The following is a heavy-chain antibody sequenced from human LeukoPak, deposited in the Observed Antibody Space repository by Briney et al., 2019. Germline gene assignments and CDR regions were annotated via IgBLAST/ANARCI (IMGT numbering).Heavy chain of an antibody. Sequence: SETLSLTCAVYSGSFSGYYWSWIRQPPGKGLEWIGEINHSGSTNYNPSLKSRVTISVDTSKNQFSLKLSSVTAADTAVYYCARAVLWFGELLSGYYYMDVWGKGTTVTVSS. J-gene: IGHJ6*03. V-gene: IGHV4-34*01. CDR3: ARAVLWFGELLSGYYYMDV. CDR1: SGSFSGYY. CDR2: INHSGST. D-gene: IGHD3-10*01.